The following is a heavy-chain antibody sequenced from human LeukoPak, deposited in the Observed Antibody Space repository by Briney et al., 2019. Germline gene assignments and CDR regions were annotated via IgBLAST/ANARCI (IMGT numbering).Heavy chain of an antibody. Sequence: PGGSLRLSCAASGFTFSSYDMNWVRQAPGKGLEWVSYISSSGSTMYYADSVKGRFTISRDNAKNSLYLQMNSLRAEDTAVYYCARESYYFDYWGQGTLVTVSS. CDR3: ARESYYFDY. CDR2: ISSSGSTM. CDR1: GFTFSSYD. V-gene: IGHV3-48*03. J-gene: IGHJ4*02.